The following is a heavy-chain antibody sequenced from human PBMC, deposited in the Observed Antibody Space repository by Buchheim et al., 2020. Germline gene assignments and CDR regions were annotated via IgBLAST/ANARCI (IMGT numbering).Heavy chain of an antibody. D-gene: IGHD2-15*01. Sequence: QVQLVQSGAEVKKPGASLKVSCKASGYTFTGYYMHWVRQAPGQGLEWMGWINPNSGGTNYAQKFQGWVPMTRDTSISTAYMELSRLRSDDTAVYYCARDPGTYCSGGSCYYDYYFDYWGQGTL. J-gene: IGHJ4*02. V-gene: IGHV1-2*04. CDR2: INPNSGGT. CDR1: GYTFTGYY. CDR3: ARDPGTYCSGGSCYYDYYFDY.